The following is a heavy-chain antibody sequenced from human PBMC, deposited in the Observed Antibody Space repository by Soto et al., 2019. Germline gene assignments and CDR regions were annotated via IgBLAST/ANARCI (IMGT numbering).Heavy chain of an antibody. V-gene: IGHV3-23*01. Sequence: EVQLLESGGGLVQPGGSLRLSCAASGFTFSEYAMSWVRQAPGKGLEWVSSISSSGGTTSYTDSVKGRFTISRDNSKNTLFLQMNGLRAEDTDIYYCTKEPKKSISPDYCGLGTLVTVS. D-gene: IGHD2-21*01. J-gene: IGHJ4*02. CDR1: GFTFSEYA. CDR2: ISSSGGTT. CDR3: TKEPKKSISPDY.